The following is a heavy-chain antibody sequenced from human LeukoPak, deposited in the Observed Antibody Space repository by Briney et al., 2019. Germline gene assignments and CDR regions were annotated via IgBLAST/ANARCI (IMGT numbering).Heavy chain of an antibody. V-gene: IGHV1-2*02. CDR2: INPNSGGT. Sequence: ASVKVSCKASGYTFTGYYTHWVRQAPGQRLEWMGWINPNSGGTNYAQKFQARVTMTRDTSISTAYMELRRLRSDDTAVYYCARDYAGYSSGWYDYWGQGTLVTVSS. CDR1: GYTFTGYY. CDR3: ARDYAGYSSGWYDY. J-gene: IGHJ4*02. D-gene: IGHD6-19*01.